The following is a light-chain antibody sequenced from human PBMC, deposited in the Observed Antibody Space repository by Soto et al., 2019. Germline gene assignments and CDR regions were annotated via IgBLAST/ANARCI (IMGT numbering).Light chain of an antibody. CDR3: QQSYSTLLIT. CDR2: AAS. Sequence: DIQMTQSPSSLYASVGDTVTITCRASQSISSYLNWYQQKPGKAPKLLIYAASSLQSGVPSRFSGSGSGTDFTLTISSLQPEDFATYYCQQSYSTLLITFGQGTRLEIK. J-gene: IGKJ5*01. CDR1: QSISSY. V-gene: IGKV1-39*01.